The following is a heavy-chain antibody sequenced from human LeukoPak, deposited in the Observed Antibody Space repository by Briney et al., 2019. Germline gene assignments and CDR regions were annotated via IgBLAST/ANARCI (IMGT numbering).Heavy chain of an antibody. CDR3: ARYYDSSGYFHFDY. V-gene: IGHV4-38-2*02. J-gene: IGHJ4*02. CDR2: IYHSGST. CDR1: GYSISSAYY. D-gene: IGHD3-22*01. Sequence: PSETLSLTCTVSGYSISSAYYWGWIRQPPGKGLECIGSIYHSGSTYYNPSLKSRVTISVDTSKNQFSLKLSSVTAADTAVYYCARYYDSSGYFHFDYWGQGTLVTVSS.